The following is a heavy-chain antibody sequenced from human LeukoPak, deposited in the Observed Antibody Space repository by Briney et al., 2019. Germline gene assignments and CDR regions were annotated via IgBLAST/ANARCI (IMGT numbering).Heavy chain of an antibody. CDR1: GYTFTGYY. D-gene: IGHD3-22*01. J-gene: IGHJ4*02. V-gene: IGHV1-2*02. CDR2: INPNSGGT. CDR3: ARDRGFRYYDSSGYSEFDY. Sequence: ASVRVSCKASGYTFTGYYMHWVRQAPGQGLEWMGWINPNSGGTNYAQKFQGRVTMTRDTSISTAYMELSRLRSDDTAVYYCARDRGFRYYDSSGYSEFDYWGQGTLVTVSS.